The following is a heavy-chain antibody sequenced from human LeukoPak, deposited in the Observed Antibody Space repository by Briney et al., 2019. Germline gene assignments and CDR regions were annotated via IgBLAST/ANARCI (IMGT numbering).Heavy chain of an antibody. CDR3: ARGNWNSYYYYYGMDV. D-gene: IGHD1-1*01. CDR1: GGPISSYY. J-gene: IGHJ6*02. CDR2: IYYSGST. Sequence: SETLSLTCTVSGGPISSYYWSWIRQPPGKGLEWIGYIYYSGSTNYNPSLKSRVTISVDTSKNQFSLKLSSVTAADTAVYYCARGNWNSYYYYYGMDVWGQGTTVTVSS. V-gene: IGHV4-59*01.